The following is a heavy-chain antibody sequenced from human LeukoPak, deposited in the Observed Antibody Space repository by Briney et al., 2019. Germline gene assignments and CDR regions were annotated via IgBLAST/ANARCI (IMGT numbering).Heavy chain of an antibody. CDR1: GGSISSYY. J-gene: IGHJ4*02. D-gene: IGHD3-22*01. V-gene: IGHV4-38-2*02. CDR3: AREYYYDSNHFDY. CDR2: IYHSGST. Sequence: SETLSLTCTVSGGSISSYYWSWIRQPPGKGLEWIGSIYHSGSTYYNPSLKSRVTIPVDTSKNQFSLKLSSVTAADTAVYYCAREYYYDSNHFDYWGQGTLVTVSS.